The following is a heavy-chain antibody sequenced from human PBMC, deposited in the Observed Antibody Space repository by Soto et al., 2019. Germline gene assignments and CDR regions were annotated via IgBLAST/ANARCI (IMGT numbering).Heavy chain of an antibody. CDR3: ARGGISYYYDSSGYYLNYYYCYGMDV. V-gene: IGHV1-2*04. CDR2: INPNSGGT. CDR1: GYTFTGYY. D-gene: IGHD3-22*01. Sequence: GASVKVSCKASGYTFTGYYMHWVRQAPGQGLEWMGWINPNSGGTNYAQKFPGWVTMTRDTSISTAYMELSRLRSDDTAVYYCARGGISYYYDSSGYYLNYYYCYGMDVWGQGTTVTVSS. J-gene: IGHJ6*02.